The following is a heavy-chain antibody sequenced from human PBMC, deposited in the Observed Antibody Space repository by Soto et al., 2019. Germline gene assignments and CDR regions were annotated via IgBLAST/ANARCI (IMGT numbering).Heavy chain of an antibody. CDR1: GYTFTRYF. D-gene: IGHD2-15*01. V-gene: IGHV1-46*01. J-gene: IGHJ3*02. Sequence: QVQLVQSGAEVKMPGASVKVSCRASGYTFTRYFIHWVRQAPGQGLEWMGIIDPSDGSTKYAQKFQGRVTMTRDTSTNTVYMDLSSLRSEDTAVYYCALLPLVADDAFDIWGQGTMVTVSS. CDR3: ALLPLVADDAFDI. CDR2: IDPSDGST.